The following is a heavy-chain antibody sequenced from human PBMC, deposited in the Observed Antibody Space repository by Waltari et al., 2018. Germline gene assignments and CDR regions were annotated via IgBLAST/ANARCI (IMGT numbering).Heavy chain of an antibody. Sequence: EVHLLESGGGLAQPGGSLRLSCAASGFTFISYAMGWVRQAPGKGLEWVSGISDSGVITKYADAVKGRFTVSRDNSKNTVFLQLNSLRAEDTAIYYCARHLYSIDYLELGNWGQGTLVTVSS. CDR2: ISDSGVIT. V-gene: IGHV3-23*01. D-gene: IGHD3-22*01. CDR1: GFTFISYA. CDR3: ARHLYSIDYLELGN. J-gene: IGHJ4*02.